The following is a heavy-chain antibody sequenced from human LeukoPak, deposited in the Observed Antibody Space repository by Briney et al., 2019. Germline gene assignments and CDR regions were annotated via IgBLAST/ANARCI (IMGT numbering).Heavy chain of an antibody. Sequence: SLRLSCEATGFVFYDYAMHWVRQVPGNGLEWVSGISWNSGDIAYADSVKGRFTISRDNAKNSLYLQMNSLKPEDTALYYCARAQSKESDDSGSFYRHFDYWGRGTLVTVSS. J-gene: IGHJ4*02. D-gene: IGHD3-10*01. CDR1: GFVFYDYA. CDR3: ARAQSKESDDSGSFYRHFDY. V-gene: IGHV3-9*01. CDR2: ISWNSGDI.